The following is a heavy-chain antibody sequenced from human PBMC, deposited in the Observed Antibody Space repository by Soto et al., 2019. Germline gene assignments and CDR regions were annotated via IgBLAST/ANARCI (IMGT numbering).Heavy chain of an antibody. D-gene: IGHD6-6*01. V-gene: IGHV2-5*01. CDR1: GFSFSTSGVG. J-gene: IGHJ4*02. Sequence: SGPTLVNPTQTLTLTCSFSGFSFSTSGVGVGWIRQPPGKALEWLAVIYWNDYKLFSPSLKNRLTINKDTSKNQVVLTMTSMDPVDTATYYCAHRRPATSSSSRYYFDYWGLGTLVT. CDR2: IYWNDYK. CDR3: AHRRPATSSSSRYYFDY.